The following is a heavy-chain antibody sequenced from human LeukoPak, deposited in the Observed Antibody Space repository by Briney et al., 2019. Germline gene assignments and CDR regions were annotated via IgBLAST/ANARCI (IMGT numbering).Heavy chain of an antibody. CDR2: INPNSGGT. V-gene: IGHV1-2*02. D-gene: IGHD3-22*01. CDR3: ASITMIVVAETRAHADAFDI. Sequence: ASVKVSCKASGYTFTGYYMHWVRQAPGQGLEWMGWINPNSGGTNYAQKFQGRVTMTRDTSISTAYMELSRLRSDDTAVYYCASITMIVVAETRAHADAFDIWGQGTMVTVSS. J-gene: IGHJ3*02. CDR1: GYTFTGYY.